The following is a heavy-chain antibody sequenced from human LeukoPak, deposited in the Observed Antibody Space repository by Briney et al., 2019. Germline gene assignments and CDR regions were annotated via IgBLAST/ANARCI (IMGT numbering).Heavy chain of an antibody. CDR1: GDSVSSNSAA. CDR3: ARELRYSRGWLVAAFDY. CDR2: TYYRSKWYN. D-gene: IGHD6-19*01. Sequence: SQTLSLTCALSGDSVSSNSAAWNWIRQSPSRGLEWLGRTYYRSKWYNDYAVSVKSRITINPDTSKNQFSLQLNSVTPEDTAVYYCARELRYSRGWLVAAFDYWGQGTLVTVSS. V-gene: IGHV6-1*01. J-gene: IGHJ4*02.